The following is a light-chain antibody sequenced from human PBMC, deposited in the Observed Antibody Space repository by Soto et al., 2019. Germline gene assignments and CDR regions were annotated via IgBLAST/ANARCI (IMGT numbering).Light chain of an antibody. J-gene: IGLJ1*01. V-gene: IGLV1-44*01. CDR2: ANN. CDR3: AAWDDNLNGLV. CDR1: TSNVGGNT. Sequence: QSVLTQPPSASGAPGQTVTVSCSGSTSNVGGNTVHWYQHVPGAAPKLLIYANNQRPSGVPDRFSGSKSGTSASLAIGGLQSEDEAEYSCAAWDDNLNGLVFGSGTKVTVL.